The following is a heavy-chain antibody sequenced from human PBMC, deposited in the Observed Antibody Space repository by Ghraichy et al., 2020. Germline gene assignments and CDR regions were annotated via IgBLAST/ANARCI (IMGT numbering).Heavy chain of an antibody. Sequence: GSLRLSCTVSGGSISSSSYYWGWIRQPPGKGLEWIGSIYYSGSTYYNPSLKSRVTISVDTSKNQFSLKLSSVTAADTAVYYCARRGYCSSTSCRVFDYWGQGTLVTV. CDR3: ARRGYCSSTSCRVFDY. CDR1: GGSISSSSYY. D-gene: IGHD2-2*01. V-gene: IGHV4-39*01. J-gene: IGHJ4*02. CDR2: IYYSGST.